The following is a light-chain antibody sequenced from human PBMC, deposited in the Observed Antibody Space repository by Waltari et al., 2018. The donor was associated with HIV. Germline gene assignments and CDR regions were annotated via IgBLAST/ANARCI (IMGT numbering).Light chain of an antibody. Sequence: SFDLTQPPSVSAALGQTATIACGADDLVYEKVHWYQQKPGQAPVLVMFRDDGRPSAIPERFSGSKSGNMATLTIRGVRAGDEADYYCQSYDTSLSGSVFGGGTKLTVL. CDR2: RDD. CDR1: DLVYEK. CDR3: QSYDTSLSGSV. J-gene: IGLJ3*02. V-gene: IGLV3-9*02.